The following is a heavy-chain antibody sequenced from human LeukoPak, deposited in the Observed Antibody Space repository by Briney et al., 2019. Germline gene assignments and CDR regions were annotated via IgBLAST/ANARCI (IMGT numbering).Heavy chain of an antibody. CDR1: GITFSNYA. D-gene: IGHD5-18*01. Sequence: GGSLRLSCVASGITFSNYAVSWVRQAPEKGLDWVSVISGSAHKIRYADSVKGRFTISRDNSENIVYLQMNNLRAEDTAVYYCAGRPTGYSSGYIHWGQGTLVTVSS. J-gene: IGHJ4*02. V-gene: IGHV3-23*01. CDR2: ISGSAHKI. CDR3: AGRPTGYSSGYIH.